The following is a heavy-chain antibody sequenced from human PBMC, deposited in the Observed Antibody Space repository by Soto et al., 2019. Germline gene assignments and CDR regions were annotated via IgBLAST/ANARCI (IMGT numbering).Heavy chain of an antibody. D-gene: IGHD6-13*01. CDR1: GLTISSASYY. Sequence: QVLLQESGPRLMKPSQTLSLTCTVSGLTISSASYYWSWIRQHPGKGLERVGNIYYNGSTYHSPSLKSRVTVWGDTSKNQFSLRLTTVTAADTAVYYFARYRTSGSGSKFDYGGQGTLVAVSS. CDR3: ARYRTSGSGSKFDY. J-gene: IGHJ4*02. CDR2: IYYNGST. V-gene: IGHV4-31*03.